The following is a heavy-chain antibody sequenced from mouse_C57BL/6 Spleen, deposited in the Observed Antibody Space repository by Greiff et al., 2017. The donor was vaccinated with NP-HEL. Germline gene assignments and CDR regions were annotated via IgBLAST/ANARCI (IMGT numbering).Heavy chain of an antibody. Sequence: QVQLQQPGAELVKPGASVKLSCKASGYTFTSYWMHWVKQRPGQGLEWIGMIHPNSGSTNYNEKFKSKATLTVDKSSSTAYMQLSSLTSEDSAVYYCASTVVANYYAMDYWGQGTSVTVSS. J-gene: IGHJ4*01. CDR3: ASTVVANYYAMDY. CDR1: GYTFTSYW. D-gene: IGHD1-1*01. V-gene: IGHV1-64*01. CDR2: IHPNSGST.